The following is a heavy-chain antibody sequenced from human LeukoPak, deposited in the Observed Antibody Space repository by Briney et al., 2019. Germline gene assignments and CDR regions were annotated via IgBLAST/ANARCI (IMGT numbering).Heavy chain of an antibody. J-gene: IGHJ4*02. Sequence: ASVKVSCKASGYTFTGYYMHWVRQAPGQGLEWMGWINPNSGGTNYAQKFQGRVTMTTDTSIIVYMDLSRLRSDDTAVYYCARGAHYHDSCDGYDYWGQGTLVTVSS. CDR1: GYTFTGYY. D-gene: IGHD3-22*01. V-gene: IGHV1-2*02. CDR2: INPNSGGT. CDR3: ARGAHYHDSCDGYDY.